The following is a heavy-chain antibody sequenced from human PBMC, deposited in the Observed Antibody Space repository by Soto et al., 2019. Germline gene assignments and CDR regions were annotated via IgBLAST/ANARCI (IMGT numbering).Heavy chain of an antibody. D-gene: IGHD5-12*01. V-gene: IGHV3-33*01. CDR2: IWYDGSNK. CDR1: GFTFSSYG. J-gene: IGHJ6*01. CDR3: ARDGDIVATNYSYYGMDV. Sequence: LRLSCAASGFTFSSYGMHWVRQAPGKGLEWVAVIWYDGSNKYYADSVKGRFTISRDNSKNTLYLQMNSLRAEDTAVYYCARDGDIVATNYSYYGMDVWGQGTTVTASS.